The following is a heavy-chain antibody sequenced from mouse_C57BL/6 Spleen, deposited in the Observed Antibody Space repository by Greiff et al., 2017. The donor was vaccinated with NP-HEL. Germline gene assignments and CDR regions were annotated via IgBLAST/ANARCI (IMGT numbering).Heavy chain of an antibody. V-gene: IGHV5-9-1*02. Sequence: EVQLVESGEGLVKPGGSLKLSCAASGFTFSSYAMSWVRQTPEKRLEWVAYISSGGDYIYYADTVKGRFTISRDNARNTLYLQMSSLKSEDTAMYYCTRDDGYSDYYAMDYWGQGTSVTVSS. D-gene: IGHD2-3*01. CDR1: GFTFSSYA. J-gene: IGHJ4*01. CDR3: TRDDGYSDYYAMDY. CDR2: ISSGGDYI.